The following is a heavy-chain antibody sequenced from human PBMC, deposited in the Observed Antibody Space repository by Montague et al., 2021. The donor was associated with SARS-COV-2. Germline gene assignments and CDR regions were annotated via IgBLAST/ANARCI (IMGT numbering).Heavy chain of an antibody. J-gene: IGHJ6*02. D-gene: IGHD2-2*01. CDR3: ANFRRTQLLFGTLYYGMDV. Sequence: SETLSLTCVVSGDSISSDNWWTWVRLPPGKGLEWVGEIYHTGSTNYSPSLKSRVTISVDTSKNHFTLRLSSVTAADTAVYYCANFRRTQLLFGTLYYGMDVWGQGTTVTVSS. V-gene: IGHV4-4*02. CDR1: GDSISSDNW. CDR2: IYHTGST.